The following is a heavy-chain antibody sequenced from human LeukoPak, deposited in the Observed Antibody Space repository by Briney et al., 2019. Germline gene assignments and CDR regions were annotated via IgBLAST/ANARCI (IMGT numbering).Heavy chain of an antibody. Sequence: GASVKVSCKASGGTFGSYTISWVRQAPGQGLEWMGRIIPILGIANYAQKFQGRVTITADKSTSTAYMELSSLRSEDTAVYYCARDRYYDSSGLPGGYFDYWGQGTLVTVSS. V-gene: IGHV1-69*10. J-gene: IGHJ4*02. CDR3: ARDRYYDSSGLPGGYFDY. CDR1: GGTFGSYT. D-gene: IGHD3-22*01. CDR2: IIPILGIA.